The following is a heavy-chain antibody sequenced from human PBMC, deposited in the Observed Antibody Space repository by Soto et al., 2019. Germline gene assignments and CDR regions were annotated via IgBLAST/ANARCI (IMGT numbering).Heavy chain of an antibody. D-gene: IGHD6-13*01. CDR2: IYHSGST. CDR1: AYSISSVYN. CDR3: ARDRGSRWYFFDF. V-gene: IGHV4-38-2*02. J-gene: IGHJ4*02. Sequence: SETLSLTCAVSAYSISSVYNWCWIRQPPGKGLEWIGSIYHSGSTYYNPSLKSRVTISVDTSKNQFSLKLSSVTATDTAMYYCARDRGSRWYFFDFWGQGTLVTVSS.